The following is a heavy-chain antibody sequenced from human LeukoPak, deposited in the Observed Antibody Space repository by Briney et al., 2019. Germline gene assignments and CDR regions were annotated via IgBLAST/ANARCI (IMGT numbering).Heavy chain of an antibody. J-gene: IGHJ4*02. CDR2: IYHSGST. Sequence: SQTLSLTCAVSGGSISSGGYSWSWIRQPPGKGLEWIGYIYHSGSTYYNPSLKSRVTISVDTSKNQFSLKLSSVTAANTAVYYCARGVYYDSSGYYFFDYWGQGTLVTVSS. CDR1: GGSISSGGYS. CDR3: ARGVYYDSSGYYFFDY. V-gene: IGHV4-30-2*01. D-gene: IGHD3-22*01.